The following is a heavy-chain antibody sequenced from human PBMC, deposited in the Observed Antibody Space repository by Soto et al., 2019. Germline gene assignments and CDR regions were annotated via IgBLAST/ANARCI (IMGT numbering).Heavy chain of an antibody. J-gene: IGHJ4*02. CDR3: ARDRDDYGSGNYYNVIDF. Sequence: QVQLVQSGAEVKKPGSSVKVSCKASGVIFSTYAISWLRQAPGQGLEWMGGIIPLFGTPNYAQRCPGRVTITADESTSTDYMELSRLRSEDTAVYYCARDRDDYGSGNYYNVIDFWGQGTLVTVSS. CDR2: IIPLFGTP. V-gene: IGHV1-69*01. CDR1: GVIFSTYA. D-gene: IGHD3-10*01.